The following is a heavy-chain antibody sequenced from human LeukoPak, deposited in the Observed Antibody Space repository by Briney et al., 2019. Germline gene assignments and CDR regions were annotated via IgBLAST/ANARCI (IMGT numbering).Heavy chain of an antibody. J-gene: IGHJ4*02. D-gene: IGHD6-19*01. CDR1: GYTFTDYY. CDR2: INPSNGGT. Sequence: ASVKVSCKASGYTFTDYYIHWVRQAPGQGLEWMGWINPSNGGTNSAQKFQGRVTMTKDTSISTAYMELSRLRSDGTAVYFCARAIAVVDYWGQGTLVTVSS. CDR3: ARAIAVVDY. V-gene: IGHV1-2*02.